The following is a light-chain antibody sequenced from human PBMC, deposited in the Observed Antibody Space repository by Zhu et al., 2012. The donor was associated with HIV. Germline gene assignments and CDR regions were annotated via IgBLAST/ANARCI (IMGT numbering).Light chain of an antibody. Sequence: EIVLTQSPGTLSLSPGERATLSCRASQSLSSSYLAWYQQKPGQAPRLVIYGASSRATDIPDFTLTISRLEAEDFAVYFCQQYGSSPPYSFGQGTKVEMK. V-gene: IGKV3-20*01. CDR3: QQYGSSPPYS. J-gene: IGKJ2*03. CDR1: QSLSSSY. CDR2: GAS.